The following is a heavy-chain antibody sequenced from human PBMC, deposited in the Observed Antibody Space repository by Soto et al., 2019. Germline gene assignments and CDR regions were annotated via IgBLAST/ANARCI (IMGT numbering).Heavy chain of an antibody. CDR2: IYWDDDK. CDR3: AHAGDYDLLTFDH. CDR1: GFSLSTYQMG. Sequence: QITLKESGPTLVRPAQTLTLTCDFSGFSLSTYQMGVAWIRQPPGKALEWLALIYWDDDKRYSPSLKDRLAISKDTSSNQVVLTITNMDPGDTAKYVCAHAGDYDLLTFDHWGPGTLVTVSS. V-gene: IGHV2-5*02. D-gene: IGHD4-17*01. J-gene: IGHJ4*02.